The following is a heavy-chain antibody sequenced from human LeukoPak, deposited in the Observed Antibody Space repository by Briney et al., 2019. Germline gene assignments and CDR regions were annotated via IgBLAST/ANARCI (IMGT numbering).Heavy chain of an antibody. CDR3: TRDHYDILTGYYGY. CDR2: IKSKTDGGTT. J-gene: IGHJ4*02. CDR1: GFTFSNAW. Sequence: PGGSLRLSCAASGFTFSNAWMSWVRQAPGKGLEWVGHIKSKTDGGTTDYAAPVKGRFTFSRDDSKNTLYLQMNSLKTEDTAVYYCTRDHYDILTGYYGYWGQGTLVTVSS. V-gene: IGHV3-15*01. D-gene: IGHD3-9*01.